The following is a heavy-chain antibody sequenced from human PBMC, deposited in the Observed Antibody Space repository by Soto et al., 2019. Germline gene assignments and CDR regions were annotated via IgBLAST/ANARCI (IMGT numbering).Heavy chain of an antibody. CDR3: ARGESGESPFGAFDI. D-gene: IGHD3-10*01. CDR2: IKQDGSEK. Sequence: EVQLVESGGGLVQPGGSLRLSCAASGFTFSSYWMSWVRQAPGKGLEWVANIKQDGSEKYYVDSVKGRFTISRDNAKNSLYLQMNSLRAEDTAVYYCARGESGESPFGAFDIWGQGTMVTVSS. V-gene: IGHV3-7*01. CDR1: GFTFSSYW. J-gene: IGHJ3*02.